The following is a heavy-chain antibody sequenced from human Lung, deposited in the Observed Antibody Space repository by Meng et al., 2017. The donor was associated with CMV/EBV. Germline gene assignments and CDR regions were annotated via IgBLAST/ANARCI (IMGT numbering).Heavy chain of an antibody. J-gene: IGHJ1*01. D-gene: IGHD3-10*01. Sequence: QVQLRDPGPALGKPPETLSLTCAVSGDSITNHNWWAWVRQPPGKGLEWIGEIPHRGSSAYNPSLKSRVSMSIDKSKNQFSLKLTSVTAADTAVYHCLRRSGGSVWGQGTLVTVSS. CDR3: LRRSGGSV. V-gene: IGHV4-4*03. CDR1: GDSITNHNW. CDR2: IPHRGSS.